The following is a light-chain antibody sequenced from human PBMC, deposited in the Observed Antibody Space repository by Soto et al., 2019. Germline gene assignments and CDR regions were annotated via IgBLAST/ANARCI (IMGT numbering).Light chain of an antibody. Sequence: QSALTQPASVSGSPGQSITISCTGTSSDVGGYNYVSWYQLHPGKAPKLIIYEVSNRPSGVSNRFSGSKSVNTASLTISGLQAEDEADYYCNSYTSSTAYVFGTGTKVTVL. J-gene: IGLJ1*01. CDR3: NSYTSSTAYV. CDR1: SSDVGGYNY. CDR2: EVS. V-gene: IGLV2-14*01.